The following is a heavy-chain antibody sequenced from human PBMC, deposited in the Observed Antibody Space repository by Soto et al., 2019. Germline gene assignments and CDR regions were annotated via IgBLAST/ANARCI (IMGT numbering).Heavy chain of an antibody. CDR1: GGSINSGNFH. D-gene: IGHD2-8*01. CDR3: ARRWCSDTCYYFDY. V-gene: IGHV4-39*01. Sequence: SEILNLNCALSGGSINSGNFHRCWIRQPRGKGLEWIATIYHGGSTYYNPSLKSRVTISMGTSKNQFSLDVRSVTATDTAVYYCARRWCSDTCYYFDYWGQG. CDR2: IYHGGST. J-gene: IGHJ4*02.